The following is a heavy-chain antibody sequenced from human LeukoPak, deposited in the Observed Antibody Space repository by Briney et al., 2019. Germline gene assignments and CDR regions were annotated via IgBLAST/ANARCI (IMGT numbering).Heavy chain of an antibody. CDR1: GFTFSSYA. CDR3: AAQGGSGDLRY. D-gene: IGHD4-17*01. CDR2: IKRIIDGGTT. J-gene: IGHJ4*02. V-gene: IGHV3-15*01. Sequence: GGSLRLSCAAAGFTFSSYATSWVRQAPGKGLEWVGRIKRIIDGGTTDYAAPVKGRFTVSRDDSINTLYLQMSSLKTEDTAVYYCAAQGGSGDLRYWGQGTLVTVSS.